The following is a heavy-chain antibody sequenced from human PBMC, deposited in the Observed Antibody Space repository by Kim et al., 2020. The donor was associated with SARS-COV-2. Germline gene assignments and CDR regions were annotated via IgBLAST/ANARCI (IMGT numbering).Heavy chain of an antibody. D-gene: IGHD3-22*01. Sequence: AGYVEGRFTISRDNAKNSLYLQMNSLRAEDTAVYYCARETYYYDSSGYQDYWGQGTLVTVSS. V-gene: IGHV3-11*06. CDR3: ARETYYYDSSGYQDY. J-gene: IGHJ4*02.